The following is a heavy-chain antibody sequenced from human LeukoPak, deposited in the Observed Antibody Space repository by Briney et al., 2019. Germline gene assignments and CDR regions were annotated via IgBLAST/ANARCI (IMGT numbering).Heavy chain of an antibody. V-gene: IGHV3-23*01. CDR2: ISGSGGST. Sequence: GGSLRLSCAASGFTFSSYAMSWVRQAPGKGLEWVSAISGSGGSTYYAVSVKGRFTISRDNSKNTLYLQMNSLRAEDTAVYYCAKDLYGDHAFDIWGQGTMVTVSS. CDR3: AKDLYGDHAFDI. CDR1: GFTFSSYA. J-gene: IGHJ3*02. D-gene: IGHD4-17*01.